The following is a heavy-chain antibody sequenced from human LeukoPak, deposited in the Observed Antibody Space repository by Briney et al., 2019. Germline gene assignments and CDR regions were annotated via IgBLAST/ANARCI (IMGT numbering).Heavy chain of an antibody. CDR1: GFTFSSYS. CDR3: ARDGGIAVADSYYYGMDV. Sequence: KPGGSLRLSCAASGFTFSSYSMNWVRQAPGKGLEWVSSISSSSSYIYYADSVKGRFTISRDNAKNSLYLQMNSLRAEDTAVYYCARDGGIAVADSYYYGMDVWGQGTTVTVSS. J-gene: IGHJ6*02. D-gene: IGHD6-19*01. V-gene: IGHV3-21*01. CDR2: ISSSSSYI.